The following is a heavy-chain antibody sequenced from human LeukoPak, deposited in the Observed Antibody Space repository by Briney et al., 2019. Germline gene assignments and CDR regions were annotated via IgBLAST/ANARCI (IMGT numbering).Heavy chain of an antibody. CDR1: GFTFSSYD. CDR3: AREGPPVVPAAHTQTGTRAFDI. V-gene: IGHV3-30*01. Sequence: GGSLRLSCAASGFTFSSYDMHWVREAPGKGLEWVASISPARSNKYYADSVKGRFTISRDNSKNTLYLQMNNLRAEDTAVYYCAREGPPVVPAAHTQTGTRAFDIWGQGTMVTVSS. CDR2: ISPARSNK. D-gene: IGHD2-2*01. J-gene: IGHJ3*02.